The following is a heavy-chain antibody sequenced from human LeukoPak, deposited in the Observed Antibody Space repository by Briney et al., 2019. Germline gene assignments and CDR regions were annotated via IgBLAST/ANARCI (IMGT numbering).Heavy chain of an antibody. CDR3: AKDVGYRYGYSDY. CDR2: IGASGGDT. CDR1: GFTFSDYA. J-gene: IGHJ4*02. Sequence: GGSLRLSCAVSGFTFSDYAMSWVRQAPGKGLECVSAIGASGGDTYYADSVRGRFTVSRDNSKNTLYLQMNSLRAEDTAVYYCAKDVGYRYGYSDYWSQGTLVTVSS. V-gene: IGHV3-23*01. D-gene: IGHD5-18*01.